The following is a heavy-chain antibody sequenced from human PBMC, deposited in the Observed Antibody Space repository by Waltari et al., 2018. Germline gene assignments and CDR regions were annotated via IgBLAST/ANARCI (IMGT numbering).Heavy chain of an antibody. CDR1: GFTFGDHA. V-gene: IGHV3-49*03. J-gene: IGHJ4*02. D-gene: IGHD1-26*01. Sequence: EVQLVESGGGLVQPGRSLRLSCTASGFTFGDHAVSWFRQDPGKGLEWVGFIRSKAYGGTTEYAASVKGRFTISRDDSKSIAYLQMNSLKTEDTAVYYCTRDPRKIVGARGFDYWGQGTLVTVSS. CDR3: TRDPRKIVGARGFDY. CDR2: IRSKAYGGTT.